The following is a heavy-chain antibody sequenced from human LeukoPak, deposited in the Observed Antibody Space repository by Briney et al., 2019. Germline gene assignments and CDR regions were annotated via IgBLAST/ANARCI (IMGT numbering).Heavy chain of an antibody. Sequence: GGSLRLSCAASGFTFSSYWMHWVRQAPGKGLVWVSRINSDGSSTSYADSVKGRFTISRDNAKNTLYLQMNSLRAEDTAVYYCARDLGAGPDKYYYYGMDVWGQGTTVTVSS. CDR2: INSDGSST. CDR1: GFTFSSYW. D-gene: IGHD1-14*01. J-gene: IGHJ6*02. CDR3: ARDLGAGPDKYYYYGMDV. V-gene: IGHV3-74*01.